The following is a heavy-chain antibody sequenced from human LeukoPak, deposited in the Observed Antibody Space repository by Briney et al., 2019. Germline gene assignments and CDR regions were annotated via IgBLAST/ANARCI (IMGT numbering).Heavy chain of an antibody. D-gene: IGHD2/OR15-2a*01. CDR2: INHSGST. CDR1: GGSFSGDY. V-gene: IGHV4-34*01. CDR3: ARGTSSYYYYYMDV. Sequence: SETLSLTCAVYGGSFSGDYWSWIRQPPGKGLEWIGEINHSGSTNYNPSLKSRVTISVDTSKNQFSLKLSSVTAADTAVYYCARGTSSYYYYYMDVWGKGTTVTVSS. J-gene: IGHJ6*03.